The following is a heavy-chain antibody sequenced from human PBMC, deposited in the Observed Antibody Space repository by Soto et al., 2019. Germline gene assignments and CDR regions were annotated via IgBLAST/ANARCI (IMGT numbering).Heavy chain of an antibody. CDR1: GFTFDDYA. Sequence: EVQLVESGGGLVQPVRSLRLSCAASGFTFDDYAMHWVRQAPGKGLEWVSGISWNSGSIGYADSVKGHFPISRDNAKNSLYLQMNSLRAEDTALYYCAGDSSWYAFDIWGQGTMVTVSS. CDR3: AGDSSWYAFDI. V-gene: IGHV3-9*01. D-gene: IGHD6-13*01. CDR2: ISWNSGSI. J-gene: IGHJ3*02.